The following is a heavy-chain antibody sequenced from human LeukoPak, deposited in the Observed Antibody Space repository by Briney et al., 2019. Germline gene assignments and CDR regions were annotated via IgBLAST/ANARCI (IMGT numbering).Heavy chain of an antibody. CDR1: GYTFTNYY. D-gene: IGHD6-19*01. Sequence: ASVKVSCKASGYTFTNYYIHWVRQAPGQGLEWMGWINTNTGNPTYAQGFTGRFVFSLDTSVSTAYLQISSLKAEDTAVYYCARLPVAGTEYFDYWGQGTLVTVSS. CDR2: INTNTGNP. V-gene: IGHV7-4-1*02. CDR3: ARLPVAGTEYFDY. J-gene: IGHJ4*02.